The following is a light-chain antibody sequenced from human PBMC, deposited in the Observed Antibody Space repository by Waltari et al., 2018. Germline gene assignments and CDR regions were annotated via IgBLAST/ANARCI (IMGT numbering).Light chain of an antibody. CDR2: WAS. V-gene: IGKV4-1*01. CDR3: QQYYNAPFS. CDR1: KSVLYRTNNKNY. J-gene: IGKJ3*01. Sequence: EIVMNKSPDSLDVCMGERANIKCKCSKSVLYRTNNKNYVAWYQQKPRQPPKLLIYWASTRESGVPDRFSGSGSGTDFTLTISSLQAEDVAVYYCQQYYNAPFSFGPGTRVEIK.